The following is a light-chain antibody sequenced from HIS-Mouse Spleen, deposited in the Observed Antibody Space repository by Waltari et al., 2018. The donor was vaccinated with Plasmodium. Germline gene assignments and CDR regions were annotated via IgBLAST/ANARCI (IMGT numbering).Light chain of an antibody. CDR1: QSVSSSY. CDR3: QQYGSSPPLT. Sequence: EIVLTQSPGTLSLSPGHRATLSCRASQSVSSSYLAWYQQKPGQAPRLLIYGASSRATGIPDRFSGSGSGTDFTLTISRLEPEDFAVYYCQQYGSSPPLTFGGGTKVEIK. CDR2: GAS. V-gene: IGKV3-20*01. J-gene: IGKJ4*01.